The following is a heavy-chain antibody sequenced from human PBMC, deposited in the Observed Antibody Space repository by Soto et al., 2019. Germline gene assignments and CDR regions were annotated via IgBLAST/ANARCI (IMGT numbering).Heavy chain of an antibody. Sequence: SVKVSCKASGGTFSSYAISWVRQAPGQGLEWMGGIIPIFGTANYAQKFQGRVTITADKSTSTAYMELSSLRSEDTAVYYCARASSRDGYNFGFDYWGQGTLVTVSS. CDR3: ARASSRDGYNFGFDY. D-gene: IGHD5-12*01. CDR1: GGTFSSYA. CDR2: IIPIFGTA. J-gene: IGHJ4*02. V-gene: IGHV1-69*06.